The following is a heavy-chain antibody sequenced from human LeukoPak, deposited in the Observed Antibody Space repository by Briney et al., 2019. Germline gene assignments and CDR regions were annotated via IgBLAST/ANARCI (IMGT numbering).Heavy chain of an antibody. D-gene: IGHD6-6*01. Sequence: PGGSLRLSCAASGFTVSSNYMTWVRQAPGKGLEWVSVIHTGGSTYYADSAKDRFTISRDNSKNTLYLQMNSLRAEDTAVYYCARGGRSSSTFDYWGQGTLVTVSS. CDR3: ARGGRSSSTFDY. CDR2: IHTGGST. V-gene: IGHV3-66*01. J-gene: IGHJ4*02. CDR1: GFTVSSNY.